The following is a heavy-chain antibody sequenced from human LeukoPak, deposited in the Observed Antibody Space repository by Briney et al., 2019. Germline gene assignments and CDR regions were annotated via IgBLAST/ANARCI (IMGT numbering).Heavy chain of an antibody. CDR3: ARDWYDNSDAFDI. CDR1: GFTFSDYY. Sequence: GGSLRLSCAASGFTFSDYYMSWIRQAPGKGLEWVSYISSSGSTIYYADSVKGRFTISRDNAKNSLYLQMNSLRAEDTAVYYCARDWYDNSDAFDIWGQGTMVTVSS. V-gene: IGHV3-11*04. CDR2: ISSSGSTI. J-gene: IGHJ3*02. D-gene: IGHD3-9*01.